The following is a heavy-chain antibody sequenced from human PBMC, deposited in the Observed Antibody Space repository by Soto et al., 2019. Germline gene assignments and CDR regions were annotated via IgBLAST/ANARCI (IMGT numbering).Heavy chain of an antibody. D-gene: IGHD4-17*01. J-gene: IGHJ3*02. CDR2: IYYSGST. CDR3: ARYNRWDDDGDYSDAFDI. CDR1: GGSISSGDYY. V-gene: IGHV4-30-4*01. Sequence: SETLSLTCTVSGGSISSGDYYWSWIRQPPGKGLEWIGYIYYSGSTYYNPSLKSRVTISVDTSKNQFSLKLSSVTAADTAVYYFARYNRWDDDGDYSDAFDIWGQGAMVT.